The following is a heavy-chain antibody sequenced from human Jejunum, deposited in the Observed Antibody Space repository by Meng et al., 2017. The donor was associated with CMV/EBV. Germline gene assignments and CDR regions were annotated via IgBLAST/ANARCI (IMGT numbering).Heavy chain of an antibody. Sequence: AFNLKRYYMHWVRQAPGKGLVWVSRINSDGSITVYADAVKGRFTISRDNAKSTAYLQMNGLRGDDTAVYFCVRGGYDFWSGYGGPWGQGTLVTVSS. CDR3: VRGGYDFWSGYGGP. J-gene: IGHJ5*02. D-gene: IGHD3/OR15-3a*01. V-gene: IGHV3-74*01. CDR2: INSDGSIT. CDR1: AFNLKRYY.